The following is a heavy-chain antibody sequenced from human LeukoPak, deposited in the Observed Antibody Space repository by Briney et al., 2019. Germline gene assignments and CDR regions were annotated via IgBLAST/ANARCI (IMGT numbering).Heavy chain of an antibody. CDR2: IYPYNSDT. CDR3: ARRPIYDFWSGYYDDWFDP. J-gene: IGHJ5*02. CDR1: GYSFTSYW. V-gene: IGHV5-51*01. D-gene: IGHD3-3*01. Sequence: GESLKISCKGSGYSFTSYWIGWVRQMPGKGLEWMGIIYPYNSDTRYSPSFQGQVTISADKSISTAYLQWSSLKASDTAMYYCARRPIYDFWSGYYDDWFDPWGQGTLVTVSS.